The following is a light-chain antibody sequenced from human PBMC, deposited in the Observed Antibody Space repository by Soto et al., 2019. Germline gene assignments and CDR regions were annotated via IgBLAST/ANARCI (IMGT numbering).Light chain of an antibody. CDR3: QQFNSFPRT. J-gene: IGKJ1*01. V-gene: IGKV1-9*01. CDR2: VAS. Sequence: DIQLTQSPSFLSASVGDRVTVTCRASQGISSYLAWYQQKPGKAPKLLINVASTLQSGVPSRFSGSGSGTEFTLTISSLQTEDFATYYCQQFNSFPRTFGQWTKVEIK. CDR1: QGISSY.